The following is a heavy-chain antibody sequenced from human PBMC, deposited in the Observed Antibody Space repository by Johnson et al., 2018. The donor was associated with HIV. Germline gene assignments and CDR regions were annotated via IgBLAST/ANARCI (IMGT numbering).Heavy chain of an antibody. CDR2: ISYDGSNK. CDR3: ATESKWESRTPHAFDM. V-gene: IGHV3-30*04. J-gene: IGHJ3*02. CDR1: GFTFSSYA. D-gene: IGHD1-26*01. Sequence: QEKLVESGGGLVQPGGSLRLSCAASGFTFSSYAMHWVRQAPGKGLEWVAVISYDGSNKYYADSVKGRFTISRDNSKNTLYLQMKSLRPEDTAVYYCATESKWESRTPHAFDMWGQGTMVTVSS.